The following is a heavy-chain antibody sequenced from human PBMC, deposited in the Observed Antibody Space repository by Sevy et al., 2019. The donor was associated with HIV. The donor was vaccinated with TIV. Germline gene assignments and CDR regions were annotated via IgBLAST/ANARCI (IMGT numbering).Heavy chain of an antibody. CDR3: TRLGGLTDYGMDV. V-gene: IGHV4-61*01. CDR1: GGSVTSDTYY. D-gene: IGHD1-26*01. Sequence: SETLSLTCTVSGGSVTSDTYYWTWIWQPPGKGLEFIGYIYYNVRINYNPSLKSRVTISVDTSKNQFSLKLTSVTAADTAVYYCTRLGGLTDYGMDVWGQGTTVTVSS. CDR2: IYYNVRI. J-gene: IGHJ6*02.